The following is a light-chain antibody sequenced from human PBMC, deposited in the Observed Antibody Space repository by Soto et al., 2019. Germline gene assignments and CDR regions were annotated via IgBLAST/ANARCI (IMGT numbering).Light chain of an antibody. CDR1: TSDVGGYNY. J-gene: IGLJ1*01. CDR2: EVT. V-gene: IGLV2-14*01. CDR3: SSYTSISTLYV. Sequence: QSALTQPASVSGSPGQSITISCTGTTSDVGGYNYVSWYQQRPGKAPKVIIFEVTNRPSGVSNRFSGSKSGNTASLTISELQAEDEADYYCSSYTSISTLYVFGTGTKLTVL.